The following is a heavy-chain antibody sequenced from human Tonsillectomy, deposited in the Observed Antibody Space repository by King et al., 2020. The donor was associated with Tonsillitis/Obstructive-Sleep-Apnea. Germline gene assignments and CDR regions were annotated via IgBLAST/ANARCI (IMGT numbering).Heavy chain of an antibody. V-gene: IGHV4-39*01. CDR2: IYLSGGP. D-gene: IGHD1-1*01. Sequence: QLQESGPGLVKPSETLSLTFTVSGGSISSRTDYCGWIRQPPEKGLEWIWTIYLSGGPSYNPSLKHRVTSSVDTSNNQFSLKLSSLTAADTAVYYCARRVQRERRGDAFNIWGQGTMVTVSS. CDR3: ARRVQRERRGDAFNI. CDR1: GGSISSRTDY. J-gene: IGHJ3*02.